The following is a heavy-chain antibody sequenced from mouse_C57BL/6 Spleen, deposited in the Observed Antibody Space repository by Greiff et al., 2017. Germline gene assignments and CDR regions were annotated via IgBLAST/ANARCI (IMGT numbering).Heavy chain of an antibody. V-gene: IGHV1-26*01. CDR1: GYTFTDYY. D-gene: IGHD3-2*02. J-gene: IGHJ4*01. CDR3: ARSEQLRLRDAMDY. Sequence: EVQLQQSGPELVKPGASVKISCKASGYTFTDYYMNWVKQSHGKSLEWIGDINPNNGGTSYNQKFKGKATLTVDKSSSTAYMELRSLTSEDSAVYYCARSEQLRLRDAMDYWGQGTSVTVSS. CDR2: INPNNGGT.